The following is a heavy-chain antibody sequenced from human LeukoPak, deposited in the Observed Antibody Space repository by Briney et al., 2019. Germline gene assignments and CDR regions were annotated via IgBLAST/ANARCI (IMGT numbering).Heavy chain of an antibody. CDR1: GFTFSRNS. Sequence: KAGGSLRLSCAASGFTFSRNSMNWVRQAPGKGLEWVSSFSSSSPYISYADSVKGRFTISRDNAKKSLYLQMNSLRAEDTAVYYCVRADTWDYWGQGTLVTVSS. J-gene: IGHJ4*02. D-gene: IGHD5-18*01. CDR2: FSSSSPYI. CDR3: VRADTWDY. V-gene: IGHV3-21*01.